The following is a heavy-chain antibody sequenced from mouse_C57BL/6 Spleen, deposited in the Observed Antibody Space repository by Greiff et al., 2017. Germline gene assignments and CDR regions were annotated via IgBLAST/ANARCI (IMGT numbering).Heavy chain of an antibody. D-gene: IGHD2-5*01. J-gene: IGHJ4*01. CDR1: GFSLTSYA. CDR2: LWTGGGT. Sequence: VMLVESGPGLVAPSQSLSITCTVSGFSLTSYAISWVRQPPGTGLEWLGVLWTGGGTNYNSALKSSLSISKDNSKSQVFLKMNSLQTDDTARYYCARAYSNYNAMDYWGQGTSVTVSS. V-gene: IGHV2-9-1*01. CDR3: ARAYSNYNAMDY.